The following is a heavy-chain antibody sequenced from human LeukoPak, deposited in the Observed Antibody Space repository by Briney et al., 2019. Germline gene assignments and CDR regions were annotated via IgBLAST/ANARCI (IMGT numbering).Heavy chain of an antibody. CDR3: ARAGDDDWFDP. CDR2: IFYSGST. J-gene: IGHJ5*02. Sequence: SETLSLTCTVSGGSISTSNYYWGWIRQPPGKGLEWIGNIFYSGSTYYSPSLKSRVTISLDTSRNQFSLKLNSVTAADTAVYYCARAGDDDWFDPWGQGTLVTVSS. V-gene: IGHV4-39*07. CDR1: GGSISTSNYY. D-gene: IGHD7-27*01.